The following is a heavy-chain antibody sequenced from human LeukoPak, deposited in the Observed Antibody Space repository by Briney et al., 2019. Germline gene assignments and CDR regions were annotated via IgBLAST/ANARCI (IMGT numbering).Heavy chain of an antibody. J-gene: IGHJ5*02. D-gene: IGHD3-3*01. CDR1: GGSISSGGYS. CDR2: IYHSGST. V-gene: IGHV4-30-2*01. CDR3: AKAPLRFLEWLPWVGGFDP. Sequence: PSETLSLTCTVSGGSISSGGYSWSWIRQPPGKGLEWIGYIYHSGSTYYNPSLKSRVTMSVDRSKNQFSLNLSSVTAADTAVYYCAKAPLRFLEWLPWVGGFDPWGQGTLVTVSS.